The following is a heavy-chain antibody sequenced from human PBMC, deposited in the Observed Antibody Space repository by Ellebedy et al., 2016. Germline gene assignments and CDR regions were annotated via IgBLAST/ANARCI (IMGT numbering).Heavy chain of an antibody. CDR3: RQGHYADL. D-gene: IGHD4-17*01. V-gene: IGHV3-33*01. CDR2: IWHDGSNR. J-gene: IGHJ4*02. Sequence: GGSLRLSXVAPDFNFGDYVMHWVRQAPGKGLEWLAIIWHDGSNRYYADSVKGRFTISRDSSKNSVYLRMNNLRVEDTAVYYCRQGHYADLWGQGTLVTVSS. CDR1: DFNFGDYV.